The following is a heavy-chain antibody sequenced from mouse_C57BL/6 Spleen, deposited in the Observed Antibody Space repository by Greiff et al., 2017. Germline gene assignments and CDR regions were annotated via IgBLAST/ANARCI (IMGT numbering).Heavy chain of an antibody. D-gene: IGHD2-3*01. Sequence: EVQLQQSGPELVKPGASVKMSCKASGYTFTDYNMNWVKQSHGKSLEWIGYINPNNGGTSYNQKFKGKATLTVNTSSSTAYMELRSLTSEDSAVYYCARRDDGCISSFDYWGQGTSLTVSS. J-gene: IGHJ2*02. V-gene: IGHV1-22*01. CDR3: ARRDDGCISSFDY. CDR2: INPNNGGT. CDR1: GYTFTDYN.